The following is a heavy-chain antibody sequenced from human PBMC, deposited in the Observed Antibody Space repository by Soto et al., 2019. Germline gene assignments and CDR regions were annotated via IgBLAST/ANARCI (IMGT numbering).Heavy chain of an antibody. J-gene: IGHJ4*02. CDR2: IYYSGST. CDR3: ARYCSGGSCYLLSDY. V-gene: IGHV4-39*01. D-gene: IGHD2-15*01. CDR1: GGSISSSSYY. Sequence: QSQTLSLTCTVSGGSISSSSYYWGWIRQPPGKGLEWIGSIYYSGSTYYNPSLKSRVTISVDTSKNQFSLKLSSVTAADTAVYYCARYCSGGSCYLLSDYWGQGTLVTVSS.